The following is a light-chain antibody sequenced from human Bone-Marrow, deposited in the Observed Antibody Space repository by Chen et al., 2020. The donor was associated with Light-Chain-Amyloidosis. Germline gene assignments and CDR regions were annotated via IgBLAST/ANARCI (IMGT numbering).Light chain of an antibody. CDR2: RNN. CDR1: NSNIGGNY. Sequence: HSALTQSPSASGTPGQRVTISCSGDNSNIGGNYVYWYHQVPGTAPKLLIYRNNLRPSGVPDRFSGSKSGASASLAISGLRSEDEADYYCQVWDRSSDRPVFGGGTKLTVL. CDR3: QVWDRSSDRPV. V-gene: IGLV1-47*01. J-gene: IGLJ3*02.